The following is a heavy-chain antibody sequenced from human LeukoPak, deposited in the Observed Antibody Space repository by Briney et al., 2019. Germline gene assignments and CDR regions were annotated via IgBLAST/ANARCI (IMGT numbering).Heavy chain of an antibody. CDR3: ARENIVGATIDY. V-gene: IGHV4-4*07. CDR1: GGSISSYY. J-gene: IGHJ4*02. CDR2: IYTSGST. Sequence: SETLSLTCTVSGGSISSYYWSWIRQPAGKGLEWIGRIYTSGSTNYNPSLKSRVTISVDTSKNQFSLKLSSVTAADTAVYYCARENIVGATIDYWGQGTLVTVSS. D-gene: IGHD1-26*01.